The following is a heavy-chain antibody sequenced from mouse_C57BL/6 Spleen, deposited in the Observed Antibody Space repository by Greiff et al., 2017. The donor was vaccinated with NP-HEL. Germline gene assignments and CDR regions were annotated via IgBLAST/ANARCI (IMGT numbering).Heavy chain of an antibody. Sequence: EVKLVESGGDLVKPGGSLKLSCAASGFTFSSYGMSWVRQTPDKRLEWVATISSGGSYTCYPDSVKGRFTISRDNAKNTLYLQMSSLKSEDTAMYYCARPDGSPDRFDYWGQGTTLTVSS. V-gene: IGHV5-6*01. J-gene: IGHJ2*01. CDR3: ARPDGSPDRFDY. CDR2: ISSGGSYT. CDR1: GFTFSSYG.